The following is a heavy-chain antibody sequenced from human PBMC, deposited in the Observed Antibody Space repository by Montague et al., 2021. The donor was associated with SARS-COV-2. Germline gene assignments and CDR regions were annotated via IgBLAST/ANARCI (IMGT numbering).Heavy chain of an antibody. D-gene: IGHD2-2*01. CDR3: ARLHCSSTSCYYLFFAETSHFDY. CDR2: IYYSGST. CDR1: GGSISSSSYY. V-gene: IGHV4-39*01. Sequence: SETLSLTCTVSGGSISSSSYYWGWIRQLPGKGLEWIGSIYYSGSTYYSPSLESRVTISVDTSKNQFSLKLSSVTAADTAVYYCARLHCSSTSCYYLFFAETSHFDYWGQGTLVTVSS. J-gene: IGHJ4*02.